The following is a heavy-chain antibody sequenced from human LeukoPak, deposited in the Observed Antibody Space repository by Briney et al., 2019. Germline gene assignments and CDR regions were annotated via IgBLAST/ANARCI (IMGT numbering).Heavy chain of an antibody. V-gene: IGHV4-4*02. Sequence: SGTLSLTCAASGGSISSSNWWSWVRQPPGKGLEWIGEIYHSGSTNYNPSLKSRVTISVDTSKNQFSLKLSSVTAADTAVYYCARSRYYYGSGSYVYWGQGTLVTVSS. J-gene: IGHJ4*02. CDR3: ARSRYYYGSGSYVY. D-gene: IGHD3-10*01. CDR1: GGSISSSNW. CDR2: IYHSGST.